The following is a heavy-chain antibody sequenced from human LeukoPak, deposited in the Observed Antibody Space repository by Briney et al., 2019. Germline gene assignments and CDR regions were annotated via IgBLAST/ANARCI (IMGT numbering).Heavy chain of an antibody. CDR3: ARDRVFDGMDV. D-gene: IGHD6-13*01. Sequence: PGGSLRLSCAASGFTVSSNYMSWVRQAPGKGLEWVSVIYSGGSTYYADSVKGRFTISRDNSKNTLYLQMNSLRAEDTAVYYCARDRVFDGMDVWGQGTTVTVSS. CDR1: GFTVSSNY. V-gene: IGHV3-53*01. CDR2: IYSGGST. J-gene: IGHJ6*02.